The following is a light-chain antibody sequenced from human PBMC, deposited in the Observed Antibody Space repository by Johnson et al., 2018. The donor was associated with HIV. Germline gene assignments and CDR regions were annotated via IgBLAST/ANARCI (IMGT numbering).Light chain of an antibody. Sequence: QSVLTQPPSVSAAPGQKVTISCSGSSSDMGNYAVSWYQQLPGTAPKLLIYENNRRPSGIPDRLSGSKSGTSATLVITGLQTGDEADHFCGTWDSSLSGYVFGTGTMVTVL. CDR1: SSDMGNYA. CDR3: GTWDSSLSGYV. CDR2: ENN. J-gene: IGLJ1*01. V-gene: IGLV1-51*02.